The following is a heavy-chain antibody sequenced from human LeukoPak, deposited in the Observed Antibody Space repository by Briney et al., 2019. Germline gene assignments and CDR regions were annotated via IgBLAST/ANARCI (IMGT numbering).Heavy chain of an antibody. CDR2: IIPIFRTA. J-gene: IGHJ4*02. CDR3: ARALRYYSDSSGYAFDY. D-gene: IGHD3-22*01. V-gene: IGHV1-69*01. Sequence: GSSVKVSCKASGGTFRSFAISWVRQAPGKGLEWMGGIIPIFRTANYAQKFQGRVTITADESTSTAYMELSSLRSEDTAVYYCARALRYYSDSSGYAFDYWGQGPLVTVSS. CDR1: GGTFRSFA.